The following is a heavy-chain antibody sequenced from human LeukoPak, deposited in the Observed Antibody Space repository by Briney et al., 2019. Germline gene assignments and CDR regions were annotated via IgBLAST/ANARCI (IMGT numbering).Heavy chain of an antibody. J-gene: IGHJ4*02. D-gene: IGHD4-17*01. Sequence: GGSLRLSCAASGFTFSSYSMNWVRQAPGKGLEWVSSISSSSSYIYYADSVKGRFTISRDNAKNSLYLQMNSLRAEDTAVYYCARPHDYGDYDGYYFDYWGQGTLVTVSS. CDR1: GFTFSSYS. CDR3: ARPHDYGDYDGYYFDY. V-gene: IGHV3-21*01. CDR2: ISSSSSYI.